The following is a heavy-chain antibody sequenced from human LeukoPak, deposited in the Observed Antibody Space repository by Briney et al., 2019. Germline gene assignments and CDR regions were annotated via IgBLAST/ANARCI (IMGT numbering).Heavy chain of an antibody. V-gene: IGHV3-9*01. CDR2: TSWNSGSI. CDR3: AKALRSGYYLFDY. D-gene: IGHD3-22*01. Sequence: SLRLSCAASGFTFDDYAMHWVRPAPGKGLEWVSGTSWNSGSIGYADSVKGRFTISRDNAKTSLYLQMNSLRAEDTALYYCAKALRSGYYLFDYWGQGTLVTVSS. J-gene: IGHJ4*02. CDR1: GFTFDDYA.